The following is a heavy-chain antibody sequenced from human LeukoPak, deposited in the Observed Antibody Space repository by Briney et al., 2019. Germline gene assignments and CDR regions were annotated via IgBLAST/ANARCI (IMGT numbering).Heavy chain of an antibody. Sequence: PSETLSLTCPVSGGSISSSSYYWGWIRQPPGKGLEWIGTIYYTARTDYNPSLESRATISVDTSKNQFSLKLTSVTAADTAVYFCARGEDFERYYLAYWGQGTLVTVSS. V-gene: IGHV4-39*07. J-gene: IGHJ4*02. CDR3: ARGEDFERYYLAY. CDR1: GGSISSSSYY. CDR2: IYYTART. D-gene: IGHD3-9*01.